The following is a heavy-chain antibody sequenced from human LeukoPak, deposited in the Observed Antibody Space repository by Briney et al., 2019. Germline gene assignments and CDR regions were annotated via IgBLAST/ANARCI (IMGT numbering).Heavy chain of an antibody. V-gene: IGHV3-21*01. CDR3: ARDSGISGAGVDLD. CDR2: ISSSSSYI. J-gene: IGHJ3*01. Sequence: GGYLRLSGAASGFTFSDHIMNWVRQAPGKGLEWVTSISSSSSYIYYADSVKGRFTISRDNAKNSLYLQMNSLRAEDTAVYYCARDSGISGAGVDLDWGQGTMVTVSS. CDR1: GFTFSDHI. D-gene: IGHD3-10*01.